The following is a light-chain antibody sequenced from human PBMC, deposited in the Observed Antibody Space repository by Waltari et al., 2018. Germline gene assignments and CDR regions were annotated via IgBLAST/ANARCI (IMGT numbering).Light chain of an antibody. CDR3: QAWDSTIAV. CDR2: HTT. Sequence: SYEVTQPPSVSVSPGQTASGPCPGVELRFKYASWYQQRPGQSPVVVIYHTTTRPPGIPERFSGSTSGNTATLTISGTQAMDEADYYCQAWDSTIAVFGGGTKLTVL. V-gene: IGLV3-1*01. J-gene: IGLJ2*01. CDR1: ELRFKY.